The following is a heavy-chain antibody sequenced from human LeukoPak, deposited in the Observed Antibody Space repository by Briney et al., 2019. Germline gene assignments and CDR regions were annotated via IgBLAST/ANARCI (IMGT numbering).Heavy chain of an antibody. CDR1: GFTFSSNG. CDR2: IQNDGNNK. J-gene: IGHJ4*02. Sequence: PGGSLRLSCAASGFTFSSNGMHWVRQAPGKGLEWVAFIQNDGNNKKYADSVKGRFTISRDNSKNTLYLQMNSLTAEDTAVYYCARDWGTSSLYLVNRGQGTLVTVSS. D-gene: IGHD6-6*01. CDR3: ARDWGTSSLYLVN. V-gene: IGHV3-30*02.